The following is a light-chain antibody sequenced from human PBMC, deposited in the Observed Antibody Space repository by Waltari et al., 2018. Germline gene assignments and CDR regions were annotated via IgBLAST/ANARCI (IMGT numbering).Light chain of an antibody. CDR3: QRYESLPVT. CDR1: ESRRKC. J-gene: IGKJ1*01. Sequence: CRAGESRRKCLCWYQQKPGQAPRRLIYHASSRAAGIPDRFSGSGSGTDFSLSISRLEPEDFAVYYCQRYESLPVTFGQGTKVEIK. V-gene: IGKV3-20*01. CDR2: HAS.